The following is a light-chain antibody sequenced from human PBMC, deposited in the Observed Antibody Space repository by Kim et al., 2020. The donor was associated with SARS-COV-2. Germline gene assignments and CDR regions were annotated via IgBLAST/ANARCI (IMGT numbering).Light chain of an antibody. CDR2: LEGSGSY. CDR1: SGHSSYI. J-gene: IGLJ3*02. V-gene: IGLV4-60*03. CDR3: ETWDSNTRV. Sequence: SLTLTCTLSSGHSSYIIAWHQQQPGKAPRYLMKLEGSGSYNKGSGVPDRFSGSSSGADRYLTISNLQSEDEADYYCETWDSNTRVFGGGTQLT.